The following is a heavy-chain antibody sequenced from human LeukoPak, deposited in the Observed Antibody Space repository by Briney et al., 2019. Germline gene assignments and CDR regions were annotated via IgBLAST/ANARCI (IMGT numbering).Heavy chain of an antibody. V-gene: IGHV3-23*01. J-gene: IGHJ4*02. Sequence: WGSLTLSCAASGFTFNRYYMSWVRQAPGKGLEWISTINPSGGNTIYAHSIKGRFTISRDNSKNMLHLQMSSLTGDDAALYYGGSRGDASSGWCDNDFWGQGALVTVSS. CDR3: GSRGDASSGWCDNDF. CDR2: INPSGGNT. CDR1: GFTFNRYY. D-gene: IGHD6-19*01.